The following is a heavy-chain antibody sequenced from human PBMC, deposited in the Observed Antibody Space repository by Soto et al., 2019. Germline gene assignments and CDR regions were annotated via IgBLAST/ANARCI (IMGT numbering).Heavy chain of an antibody. J-gene: IGHJ5*02. CDR3: ARQRLELLSRQNNWFDP. V-gene: IGHV4-59*08. Sequence: SETLSLTCTVSGGSISSYYWSWIRQPPGKGLEWIGYIYYSGSTNYNPSLKSRVTISVDTSKNQFSLKLSSVTAADTAVYCCARQRLELLSRQNNWFDPWGQGTLVTVSS. D-gene: IGHD1-7*01. CDR1: GGSISSYY. CDR2: IYYSGST.